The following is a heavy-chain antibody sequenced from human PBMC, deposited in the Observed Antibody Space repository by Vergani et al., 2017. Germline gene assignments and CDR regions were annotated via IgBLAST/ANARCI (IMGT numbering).Heavy chain of an antibody. CDR3: ARLYGRDSGGSKYFDY. CDR1: GYSLTNYW. J-gene: IGHJ4*02. Sequence: EVQLVQSGAEVQKPGESLKISCQISGYSLTNYWIGWVRQMPGKGLEWMGIIHPADSDTRYSPSFQGQVTISVDKSISTAYLQRSSLRASASAMYYCARLYGRDSGGSKYFDYWGQGTLVTVSS. CDR2: IHPADSDT. V-gene: IGHV5-51*01. D-gene: IGHD5-12*01.